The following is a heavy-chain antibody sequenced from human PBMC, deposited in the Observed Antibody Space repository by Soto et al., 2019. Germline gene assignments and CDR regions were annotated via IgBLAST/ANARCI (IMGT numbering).Heavy chain of an antibody. Sequence: SGAKLGKPTQTLTLTWTFSGFSISTSKRGVRWIRHPPGKALEWLALIYWDDAKRYRPSLKSRLTVTKDTSKNQVVLTMTNVDPMDTATYYCAHRQIGYYGYFDFWGQGILVTVSS. CDR1: GFSISTSKRG. CDR3: AHRQIGYYGYFDF. J-gene: IGHJ4*02. D-gene: IGHD3-10*01. CDR2: IYWDDAK. V-gene: IGHV2-5*02.